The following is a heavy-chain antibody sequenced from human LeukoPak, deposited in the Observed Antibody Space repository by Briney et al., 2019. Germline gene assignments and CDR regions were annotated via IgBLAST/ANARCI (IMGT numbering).Heavy chain of an antibody. V-gene: IGHV3-21*01. CDR2: ISSSSTYI. CDR3: AKDGGYCSSTSCYRGWFDP. CDR1: GFIFSSYN. D-gene: IGHD2-2*01. Sequence: GGSLRLSCAASGFIFSSYNLHWVRQAPGEGLEWVSSISSSSTYIYYADSVKGRFTISRDNSKNTLYLQMNSLRAEDTAVYYCAKDGGYCSSTSCYRGWFDPWGQGTLVTVSS. J-gene: IGHJ5*02.